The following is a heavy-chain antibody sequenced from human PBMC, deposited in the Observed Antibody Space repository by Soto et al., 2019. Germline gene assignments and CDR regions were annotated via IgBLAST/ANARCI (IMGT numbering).Heavy chain of an antibody. D-gene: IGHD6-13*01. Sequence: EVQLVESGGGLVQPGRSLRLSCAASGFTFDDYAMQWVRQVPGKGLEWVSGINWNSGSIGYGDSVKGRFAISRDNAKNSLHRQMNSLSAEDTAFYYCVKDESINWYSGHFRHWGQGTRVTVSS. V-gene: IGHV3-9*01. CDR1: GFTFDDYA. CDR2: INWNSGSI. J-gene: IGHJ1*01. CDR3: VKDESINWYSGHFRH.